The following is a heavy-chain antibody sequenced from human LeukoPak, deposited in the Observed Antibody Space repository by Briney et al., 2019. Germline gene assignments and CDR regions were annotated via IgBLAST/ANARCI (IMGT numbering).Heavy chain of an antibody. D-gene: IGHD2-2*01. Sequence: SETLSLTCTVSGYSISSGFYWGWIRQPPGKGLEWIGNVYHGGSSYYNPSLKSRVTMSVDTSKNQFSLKLSSVTAADTAVYYCARDLIRYCSSTSCLDDAFDIWGQGTMVTVSS. CDR1: GYSISSGFY. J-gene: IGHJ3*02. CDR2: VYHGGSS. V-gene: IGHV4-38-2*02. CDR3: ARDLIRYCSSTSCLDDAFDI.